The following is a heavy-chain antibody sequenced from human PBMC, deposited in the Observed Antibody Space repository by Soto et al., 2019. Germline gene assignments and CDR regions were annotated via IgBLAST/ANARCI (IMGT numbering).Heavy chain of an antibody. CDR3: ARDFQFGELSA. D-gene: IGHD3-10*01. CDR1: GFTFSSYA. V-gene: IGHV3-30-3*01. Sequence: QVQLVESGGGVVQPGRSLRLSCAASGFTFSSYAMHWVRQAPGKGLEWVAVISYDGSNKYYADSVKGRFTISRDNSKNRLYLQMNSLRAEDTAVYYCARDFQFGELSAWGQGTLVTVSS. CDR2: ISYDGSNK. J-gene: IGHJ4*02.